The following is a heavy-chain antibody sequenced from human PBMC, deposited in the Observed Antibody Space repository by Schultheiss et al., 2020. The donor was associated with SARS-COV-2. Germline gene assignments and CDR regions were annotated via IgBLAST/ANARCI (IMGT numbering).Heavy chain of an antibody. CDR2: ISYDGSNK. V-gene: IGHV3-30*18. J-gene: IGHJ4*02. Sequence: GGSLRLSCAASGFTFSSYGMHWVRQAPGKGLEWVAVISYDGSNKYYADSVKGRFTISRDNSKNTLYLQMNSLRAEDTAVYYCAKDLITGDSDYFDYWGQGTLVTVS. D-gene: IGHD7-27*01. CDR1: GFTFSSYG. CDR3: AKDLITGDSDYFDY.